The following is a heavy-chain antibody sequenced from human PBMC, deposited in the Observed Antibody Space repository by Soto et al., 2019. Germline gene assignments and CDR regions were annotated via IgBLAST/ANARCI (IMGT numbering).Heavy chain of an antibody. V-gene: IGHV5-10-1*01. J-gene: IGHJ6*02. Sequence: GESLKISCKGSGYSFTSYWFSWVRQMPGKGLEWMGRIDPSDSYTNYSPSFQGHVTISADKSISTAYLQWSSLKASDTAMYYCARFRIAAAGFETYYYGMDVWGQGTTVTVS. CDR3: ARFRIAAAGFETYYYGMDV. D-gene: IGHD6-13*01. CDR2: IDPSDSYT. CDR1: GYSFTSYW.